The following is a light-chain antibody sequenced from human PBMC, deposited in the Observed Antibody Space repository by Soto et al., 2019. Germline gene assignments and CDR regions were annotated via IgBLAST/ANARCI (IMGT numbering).Light chain of an antibody. CDR1: QSVSSSY. CDR3: QQYGRSLWT. Sequence: EIVLTQSPGTLSLSPGERATLSCRASQSVSSSYLAWYQQKPGQAPRLLIYGTSNRATGIPDRFSGSGSGTDFTLTISRLEPEDFAVYYCQQYGRSLWTFGPGTKVDIK. V-gene: IGKV3-20*01. J-gene: IGKJ1*01. CDR2: GTS.